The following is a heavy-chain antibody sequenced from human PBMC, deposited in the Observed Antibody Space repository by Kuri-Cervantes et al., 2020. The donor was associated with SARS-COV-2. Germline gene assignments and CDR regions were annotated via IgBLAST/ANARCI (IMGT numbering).Heavy chain of an antibody. V-gene: IGHV3-23*01. CDR2: ISGSGGST. J-gene: IGHJ6*02. Sequence: GGSLRLSCAASGFTFSSYAMSWVRQAPGKGLEWVSAISGSGGSTYYADSVKGRFTISRDNSKNTLYLQMNSLRAEDTAVYYCARDRHRYCSSTSCSAAGYYYYYGMDVWGQGTTVTVSS. D-gene: IGHD2-2*01. CDR3: ARDRHRYCSSTSCSAAGYYYYYGMDV. CDR1: GFTFSSYA.